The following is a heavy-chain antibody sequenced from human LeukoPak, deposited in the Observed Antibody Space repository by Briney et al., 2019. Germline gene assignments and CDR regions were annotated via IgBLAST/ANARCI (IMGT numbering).Heavy chain of an antibody. CDR3: VREAATDYYDSSGYYRQTEVFDA. V-gene: IGHV4-59*01. CDR1: GGSISTYY. Sequence: SETLSLTCTVSGGSISTYYWSWIRQPPGKGLEWIGYIYHSGTTNYNPSLKSRVTISVDTSKNQFSLKLRSVTAADTAVYYCVREAATDYYDSSGYYRQTEVFDAWGQGTMVTVSS. J-gene: IGHJ3*01. D-gene: IGHD3-22*01. CDR2: IYHSGTT.